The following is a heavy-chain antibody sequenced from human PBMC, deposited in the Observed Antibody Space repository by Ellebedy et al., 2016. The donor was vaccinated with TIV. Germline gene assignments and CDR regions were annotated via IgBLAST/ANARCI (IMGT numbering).Heavy chain of an antibody. V-gene: IGHV3-30-3*01. CDR3: ARGELGFFDY. CDR1: GFFFSNFA. D-gene: IGHD7-27*01. Sequence: PGGSLRLSCAASGFFFSNFAIHWVRQAPGKGLEWVAVMSSDGSDEDYADAVKARFTISRDNSKSTLYLQMNSLRIEDTAVYYCARGELGFFDYWGQGTLVTVSS. CDR2: MSSDGSDE. J-gene: IGHJ4*02.